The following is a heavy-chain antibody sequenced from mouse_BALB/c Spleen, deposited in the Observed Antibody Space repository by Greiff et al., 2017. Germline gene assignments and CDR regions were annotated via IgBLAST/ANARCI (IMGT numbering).Heavy chain of an antibody. Sequence: DVMLVESGGDLVKPGGSLKLSCAASGFTFSSYGMSWVRQTPDKRLEWVATISSGGSYTYYPDSVKGRFTISRDNAKNTLYLQMSSLKSEDTAMYYCARRGTTVGYFDYWGQGTTLTVSS. CDR1: GFTFSSYG. CDR3: ARRGTTVGYFDY. CDR2: ISSGGSYT. V-gene: IGHV5-6*02. D-gene: IGHD1-1*01. J-gene: IGHJ2*01.